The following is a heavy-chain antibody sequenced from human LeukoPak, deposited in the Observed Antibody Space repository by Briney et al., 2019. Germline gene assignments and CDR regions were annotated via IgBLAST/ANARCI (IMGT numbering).Heavy chain of an antibody. Sequence: GASVKVSCKASGYTFTDYYMHWVRQAPGQGLEWMGWINPHSGGTDHAQKFQGRVTMTRDTSISTAYMELSRLRSDDTAVYYCARRAGDYSHPYDYWGQGTPVTVSS. J-gene: IGHJ4*02. V-gene: IGHV1-2*02. CDR1: GYTFTDYY. CDR2: INPHSGGT. D-gene: IGHD3-22*01. CDR3: ARRAGDYSHPYDY.